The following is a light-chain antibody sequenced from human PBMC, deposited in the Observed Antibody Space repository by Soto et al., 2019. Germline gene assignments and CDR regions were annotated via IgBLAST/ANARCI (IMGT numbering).Light chain of an antibody. V-gene: IGKV1-39*01. Sequence: DLQMTQSPSSLSASVGDRVTITCRASESISGYLNWFQQKPGKAPKLLIYATASLQSGVPSRFSGSGSGTDFTLTISSLQPEDFATYYCQQSYRTPSITFGQGTRLEIK. CDR3: QQSYRTPSIT. CDR1: ESISGY. J-gene: IGKJ5*01. CDR2: ATA.